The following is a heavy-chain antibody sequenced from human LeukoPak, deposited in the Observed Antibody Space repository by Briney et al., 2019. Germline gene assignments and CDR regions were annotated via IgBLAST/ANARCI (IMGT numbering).Heavy chain of an antibody. CDR3: ATAGASGSYYRWFDL. Sequence: PGGSLRLSCAASGLTSSNYWMNWVRQAPGKGLEWVASIKEDGSEKYYVDSVKGRFTISRDNAKNSLYLQMNSLRAEDTAVYYCATAGASGSYYRWFDLWGQGTLVTVS. D-gene: IGHD3-10*01. V-gene: IGHV3-7*01. CDR1: GLTSSNYW. J-gene: IGHJ5*02. CDR2: IKEDGSEK.